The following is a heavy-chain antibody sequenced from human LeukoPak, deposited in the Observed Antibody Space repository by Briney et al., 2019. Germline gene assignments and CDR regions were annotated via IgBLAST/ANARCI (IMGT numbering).Heavy chain of an antibody. D-gene: IGHD1-26*01. J-gene: IGHJ4*02. CDR1: GFTFSNYG. CDR2: IWYDGSNK. V-gene: IGHV3-33*01. Sequence: GGSLRLSCAASGFTFSNYGMHWVRQASGKGLEWVALIWYDGSNKYYADSVRGRFTISRDNSKNTLYLQMKSLRVEDTAVYYCARAGVGAIYYFDYWGQGTLVTVSS. CDR3: ARAGVGAIYYFDY.